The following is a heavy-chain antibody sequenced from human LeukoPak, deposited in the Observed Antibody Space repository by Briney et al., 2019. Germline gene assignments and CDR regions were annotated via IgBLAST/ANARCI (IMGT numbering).Heavy chain of an antibody. J-gene: IGHJ6*03. CDR3: ARDFSPNYGSGSYYLYMDV. D-gene: IGHD3-10*01. CDR1: GYTFTGYY. CDR2: INTNTGNP. Sequence: ASVKVSCKASGYTFTGYYLHWVRQAPGQGLEWMGWINTNTGNPTYAQGFTGRFVFSLDTSVSTAYLQISSLKAEDTAVYYCARDFSPNYGSGSYYLYMDVWGKGTTVTVSS. V-gene: IGHV7-4-1*02.